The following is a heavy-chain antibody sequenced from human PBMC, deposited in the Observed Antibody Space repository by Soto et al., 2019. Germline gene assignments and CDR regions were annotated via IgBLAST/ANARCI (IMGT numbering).Heavy chain of an antibody. CDR3: AKGRVTIFGVVIKFAY. V-gene: IGHV3-23*01. D-gene: IGHD3-3*01. J-gene: IGHJ4*02. Sequence: PGGSLRLSCAASGFTFSSYAMSWVRQAPGKGLEWVSAISGSGGSTYYADSVKGRFTISRDNSKNTLYLQMNSLRAEDTAVYYCAKGRVTIFGVVIKFAYWGQGTLVTVSS. CDR1: GFTFSSYA. CDR2: ISGSGGST.